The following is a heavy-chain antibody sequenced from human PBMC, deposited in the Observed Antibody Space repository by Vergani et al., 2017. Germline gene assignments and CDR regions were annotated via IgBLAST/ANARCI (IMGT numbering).Heavy chain of an antibody. CDR2: INANGAAT. V-gene: IGHV3-20*04. J-gene: IGHJ3*02. CDR3: ARGMTTETTDLDGFDI. Sequence: EVQLVESGGGRVRPGGSLRLSCEVSGFKFDDYGVSWVRQAPGKGLEWVSAINANGAATGYADSVKGRFTISRDNAVNSLYLQMNSLRVEDTAVYYCARGMTTETTDLDGFDIWGQGTMVSVSS. CDR1: GFKFDDYG. D-gene: IGHD4-17*01.